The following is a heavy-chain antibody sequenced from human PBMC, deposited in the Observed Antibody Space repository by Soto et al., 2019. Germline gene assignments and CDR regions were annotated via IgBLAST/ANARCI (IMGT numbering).Heavy chain of an antibody. D-gene: IGHD3-10*01. V-gene: IGHV3-11*01. CDR2: ISSSGSTI. CDR3: ARDTWPYYGSGSYKGAHTNDAFDI. J-gene: IGHJ3*02. CDR1: GFTFSDYY. Sequence: GGSLRLSCAASGFTFSDYYMSWIRQAPGKGLEWASYISSSGSTIYYADSVKGRFTISRDNAKNSLYLQMNSLRAEDTAVYYCARDTWPYYGSGSYKGAHTNDAFDIWGQGTMVTVSS.